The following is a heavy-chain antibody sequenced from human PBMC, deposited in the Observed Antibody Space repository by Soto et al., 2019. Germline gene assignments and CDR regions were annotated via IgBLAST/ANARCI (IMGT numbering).Heavy chain of an antibody. CDR3: TTDRGRRAGYAQDY. J-gene: IGHJ4*02. CDR2: IKSKTDSGTT. D-gene: IGHD5-18*01. CDR1: GFTFSDAW. V-gene: IGHV3-15*01. Sequence: EVQLVESGGGLVKPGGSLRLSCAASGFTFSDAWMSWVRQAPGKGLEWVGRIKSKTDSGTTDYAAPVKGRFTISRDDSKDTLYLQMNSLKTDDTAVYYCTTDRGRRAGYAQDYWGQGTLVTVSS.